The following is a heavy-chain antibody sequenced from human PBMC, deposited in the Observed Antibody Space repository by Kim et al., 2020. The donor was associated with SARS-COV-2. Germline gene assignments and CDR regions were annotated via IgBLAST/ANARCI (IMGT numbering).Heavy chain of an antibody. CDR3: AKESDAFDI. Sequence: GGSLRLSCAASGFNFSSHVMHWVRQAPGKGLEWVAVTSYDEKSKYYADSVKCRFTISRDNSKNVLYLQMNSVRGEDTAVYYCAKESDAFDIWGQGTMVTV. V-gene: IGHV3-30*18. J-gene: IGHJ3*02. CDR1: GFNFSSHV. CDR2: TSYDEKSK.